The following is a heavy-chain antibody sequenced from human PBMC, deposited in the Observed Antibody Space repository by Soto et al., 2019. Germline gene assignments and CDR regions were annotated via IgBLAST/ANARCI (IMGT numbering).Heavy chain of an antibody. CDR1: GGTFSSYA. CDR2: IIPISETT. J-gene: IGHJ6*02. Sequence: QVQLVQSGAEVKKPGSSVKVSCKASGGTFSSYAISWVRQAPGQGLEWMGGIIPISETTNYAQKFQGRVTITADESKSTAYMELSSLKSEDTAVYYCESSPGSSTSLEIYYYYYYGMDVWGQGTTVTVSS. D-gene: IGHD2-2*01. CDR3: ESSPGSSTSLEIYYYYYYGMDV. V-gene: IGHV1-69*01.